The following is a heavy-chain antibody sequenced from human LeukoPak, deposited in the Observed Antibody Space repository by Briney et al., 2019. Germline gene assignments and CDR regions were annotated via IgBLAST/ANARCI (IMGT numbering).Heavy chain of an antibody. Sequence: GRSLRLSCAASGFTFSSYGMHWVRQAPGKGLEWVAVIWYDGSNKYYEDSVKGRFTISRDNSKNTLYLQMNSMRAEDTAVYYCARDVTMDGYNGALDYWGQGTLVTVSS. V-gene: IGHV3-33*01. CDR1: GFTFSSYG. J-gene: IGHJ4*02. D-gene: IGHD5-24*01. CDR3: ARDVTMDGYNGALDY. CDR2: IWYDGSNK.